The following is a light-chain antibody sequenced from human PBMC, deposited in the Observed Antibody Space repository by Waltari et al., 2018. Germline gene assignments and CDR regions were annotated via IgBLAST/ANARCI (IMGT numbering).Light chain of an antibody. CDR1: PSVLFSTNNKNY. J-gene: IGKJ1*01. CDR3: QQYRSTLWT. V-gene: IGKV4-1*01. CDR2: WAS. Sequence: DIVMTQSPDSLAVSLGARAPINCKSRPSVLFSTNNKNYLAGYQQKTGQPPKLLFYWASTRESGVPDRFSGSGSGTDFTLTISSLQAEDVAVYYCQQYRSTLWTFGQGTRVEIK.